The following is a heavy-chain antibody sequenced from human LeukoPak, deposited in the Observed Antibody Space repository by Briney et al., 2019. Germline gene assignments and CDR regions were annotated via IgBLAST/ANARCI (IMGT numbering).Heavy chain of an antibody. CDR3: ARAPPNNSYYYGIDV. CDR1: GFTFSDYY. V-gene: IGHV3-11*01. Sequence: PAGSLRLSCAASGFTFSDYYMSWIRQAPGKGLEWVSYISSSGSTIYYADSVKGGLTISRDNAMKTPYMQMNSLRAEDTAVYYCARAPPNNSYYYGIDVWGQGTTVTVSS. J-gene: IGHJ6*02. D-gene: IGHD2/OR15-2a*01. CDR2: ISSSGSTI.